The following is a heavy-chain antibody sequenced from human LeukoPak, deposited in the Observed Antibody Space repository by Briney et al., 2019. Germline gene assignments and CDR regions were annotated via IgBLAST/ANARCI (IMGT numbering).Heavy chain of an antibody. Sequence: GGSLRLSCAASGFTFSTYNMNWVRQAPGKGLEWVSYINNTSSYIYCADSLKGRFSISRDNAKNSLYLQMNSPRAEDTAVYYCARDSPNESILWWSIDYWGQGTLVTVSS. CDR1: GFTFSTYN. J-gene: IGHJ4*02. D-gene: IGHD2-21*01. V-gene: IGHV3-21*01. CDR2: INNTSSYI. CDR3: ARDSPNESILWWSIDY.